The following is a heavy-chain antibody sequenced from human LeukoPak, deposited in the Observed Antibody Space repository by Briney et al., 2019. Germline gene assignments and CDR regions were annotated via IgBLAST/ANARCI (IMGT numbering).Heavy chain of an antibody. J-gene: IGHJ4*02. CDR1: GFTFSSYA. CDR2: ISCSGGST. Sequence: PGGALRLSCAASGFTFSSYAMSWVRQAPAKGLEWVSVISCSGGSTHYADSVKGVFTISRDNTKNTLYLQMNPVRAEDTAVYYCEKGTRLRFMEWLSHFCYWGQGTLVTVFS. V-gene: IGHV3-23*01. CDR3: EKGTRLRFMEWLSHFCY. D-gene: IGHD3-3*01.